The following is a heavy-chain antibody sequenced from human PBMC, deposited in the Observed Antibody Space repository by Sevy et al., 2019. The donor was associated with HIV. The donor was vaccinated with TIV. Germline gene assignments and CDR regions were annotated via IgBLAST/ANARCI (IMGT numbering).Heavy chain of an antibody. J-gene: IGHJ3*02. CDR2: ISDDGSNK. CDR1: GFTLSSYA. CDR3: ARDGPGFEYYYDSSGYSGTFDI. Sequence: GGSLRLSCAASGFTLSSYAMHWVRQAPGKGLEWVAVISDDGSNKYYVDSVKGRFTISRDNSKNTLYLQMNSLRAEDTAVYYCARDGPGFEYYYDSSGYSGTFDIWGQGSMVTVSS. V-gene: IGHV3-30-3*01. D-gene: IGHD3-22*01.